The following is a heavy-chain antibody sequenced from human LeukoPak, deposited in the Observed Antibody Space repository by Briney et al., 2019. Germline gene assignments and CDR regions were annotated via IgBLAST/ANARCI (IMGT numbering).Heavy chain of an antibody. CDR3: ARVARLGELSSYNWFDP. J-gene: IGHJ5*02. D-gene: IGHD3-16*02. CDR2: IYYSGST. CDR1: GGPISSYY. Sequence: SETLSLTCTVSGGPISSYYWSWIRQPPGKGLEWIGYIYYSGSTNYNPSLKSRVTISVDTSKNQFSLKLSSVTAADTAVYYCARVARLGELSSYNWFDPWGQGTLVTVSS. V-gene: IGHV4-59*01.